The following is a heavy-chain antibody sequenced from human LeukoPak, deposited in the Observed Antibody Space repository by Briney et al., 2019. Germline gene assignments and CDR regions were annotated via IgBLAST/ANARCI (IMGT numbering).Heavy chain of an antibody. CDR1: GGTFSSYA. CDR3: ARDPKGDYVWAYYFDY. Sequence: ASVKVSCKAAGGTFSSYAISWVRQAPGQGLEWMGGMIPIIGTANYAQKLQGRVTITADESTSTAYMELSSLRSEDTAVYYCARDPKGDYVWAYYFDYWGQGTLVTVSS. V-gene: IGHV1-69*13. D-gene: IGHD3-16*01. CDR2: MIPIIGTA. J-gene: IGHJ4*02.